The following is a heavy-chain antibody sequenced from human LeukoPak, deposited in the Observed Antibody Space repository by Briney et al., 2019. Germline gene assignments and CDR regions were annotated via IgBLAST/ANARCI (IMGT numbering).Heavy chain of an antibody. CDR1: GFTFSSYG. J-gene: IGHJ4*02. CDR2: IRYDGSNK. D-gene: IGHD3-22*01. CDR3: AKDAPDLPLYYYDSSGYPDY. V-gene: IGHV3-30*02. Sequence: PGGSLRLSCAASGFTFSSYGMHWVRQAPGKGLEWEAFIRYDGSNKYYADSVKGRFTISRDNSKNTLYLQMNSLRAEDTAVYYCAKDAPDLPLYYYDSSGYPDYWGQGTLVTVSS.